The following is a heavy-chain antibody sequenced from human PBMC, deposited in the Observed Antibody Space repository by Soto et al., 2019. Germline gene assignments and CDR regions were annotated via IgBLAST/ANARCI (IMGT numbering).Heavy chain of an antibody. D-gene: IGHD4-17*01. V-gene: IGHV4-39*01. Sequence: QLQLQESGPGLVKPSETLSLTYTVSGGSISSSTYYWGWVRQPPGKGLEWIGSIYYGGSTYYNPSLKSRVTISVDAPKNQFSLNLSSVTAADTAVYYCAVTVTAGDYWGQGTLVTVSS. J-gene: IGHJ4*02. CDR1: GGSISSSTYY. CDR3: AVTVTAGDY. CDR2: IYYGGST.